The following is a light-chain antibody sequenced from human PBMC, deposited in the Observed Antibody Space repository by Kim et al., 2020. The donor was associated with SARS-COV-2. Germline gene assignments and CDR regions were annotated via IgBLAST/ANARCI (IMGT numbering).Light chain of an antibody. J-gene: IGLJ3*02. V-gene: IGLV1-44*01. CDR1: SSNIGSNT. CDR3: SAWDDALNGDWV. Sequence: QSVLTQPPSASGTPGQRVTISCSGSSSNIGSNTVTWYKQLPGTAPKLLIYNDNQRPSGVPDRFSGSKSSTSASLAISGLQSDDEADYYCSAWDDALNGDWVFGGGNQLTVL. CDR2: NDN.